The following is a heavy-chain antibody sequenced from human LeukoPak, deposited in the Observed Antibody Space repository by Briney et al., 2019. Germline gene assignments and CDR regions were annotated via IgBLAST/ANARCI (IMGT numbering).Heavy chain of an antibody. Sequence: SETLSLTCTVSGGSISSYYWSWIRQPAGKGLEWIGCIYTSGSTNYNPSLKSRVTMSVDTSKNQFSLKLSSVTAADTAVYYCARDPRITMVRGVMYFDLWGRGTLVTVSS. CDR1: GGSISSYY. CDR2: IYTSGST. J-gene: IGHJ2*01. CDR3: ARDPRITMVRGVMYFDL. V-gene: IGHV4-4*07. D-gene: IGHD3-10*01.